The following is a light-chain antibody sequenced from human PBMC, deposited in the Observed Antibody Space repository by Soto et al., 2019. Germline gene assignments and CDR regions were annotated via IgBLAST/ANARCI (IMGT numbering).Light chain of an antibody. J-gene: IGKJ1*01. CDR2: KAS. Sequence: DIQMTQSPSTLSASVGDRVTITCRASQSISSWLAWYQQKPGKAPKLLIYKASSLESGVPSRFSGSGSGTEFTLTIRSLQPDDFDTYYCQQYNSYRRTFGQGTKVEIK. CDR3: QQYNSYRRT. CDR1: QSISSW. V-gene: IGKV1-5*03.